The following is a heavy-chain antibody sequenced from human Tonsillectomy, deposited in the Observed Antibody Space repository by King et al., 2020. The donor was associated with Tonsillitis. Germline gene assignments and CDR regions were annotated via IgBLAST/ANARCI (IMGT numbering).Heavy chain of an antibody. J-gene: IGHJ4*02. D-gene: IGHD6-19*01. V-gene: IGHV3-53*04. CDR3: ARGYSGWLYYFDY. CDR1: GFPVSSNY. CDR2: IYSGGST. Sequence: VQLVESGGGLVQPGGSLRLSCAASGFPVSSNYMSWVRQAPGKGLEWVSVIYSGGSTYYADSVKGRFTISRHNSKNTLYLQMNSLRAEDTAVYYWARGYSGWLYYFDYWGQGTLVTVSS.